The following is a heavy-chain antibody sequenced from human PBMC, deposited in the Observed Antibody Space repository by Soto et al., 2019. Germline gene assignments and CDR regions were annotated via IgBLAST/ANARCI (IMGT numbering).Heavy chain of an antibody. Sequence: SVKVSCKASGYTFTSYYMHWVRQAPVQGLEWMGIINPSGGSTSYAQKFQGRVTMTRDTSTSTVYMELSSLRSEETAVYYCARDRGSGWTDYPDYYYYYGMDVWGQGTTVTVSS. CDR2: INPSGGST. CDR1: GYTFTSYY. V-gene: IGHV1-46*01. J-gene: IGHJ6*02. CDR3: ARDRGSGWTDYPDYYYYYGMDV. D-gene: IGHD6-19*01.